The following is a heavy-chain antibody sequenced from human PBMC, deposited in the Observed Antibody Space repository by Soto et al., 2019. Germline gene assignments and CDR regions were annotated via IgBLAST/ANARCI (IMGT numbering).Heavy chain of an antibody. V-gene: IGHV1-2*04. CDR2: INPNSGGT. Sequence: ASVKVSCKASGYTFAGYYMHWVRQAPGQGLEWMGWINPNSGGTNYAQKFQGWVTMTRDTSISTAYMELSRLRSDDTAVYYCARADSSGYSTLDYWGQGTLVTSPQ. D-gene: IGHD3-22*01. CDR1: GYTFAGYY. J-gene: IGHJ4*02. CDR3: ARADSSGYSTLDY.